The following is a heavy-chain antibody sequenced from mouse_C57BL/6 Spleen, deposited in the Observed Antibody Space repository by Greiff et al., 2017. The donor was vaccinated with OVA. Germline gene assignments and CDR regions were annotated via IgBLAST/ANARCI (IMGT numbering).Heavy chain of an antibody. Sequence: QVQLQQSGPELVKPGASVKISCKASGYAFSSSWMNWVKQRPGKGLEWIGRIYPGDGDTNYNGKLKGKATLTADKSSSTAYMQLSSLTSEDSAVYFCAREGQVYYGSSYDAMDYWGQGTSVTVSS. CDR1: GYAFSSSW. J-gene: IGHJ4*01. CDR2: IYPGDGDT. CDR3: AREGQVYYGSSYDAMDY. V-gene: IGHV1-82*01. D-gene: IGHD1-1*01.